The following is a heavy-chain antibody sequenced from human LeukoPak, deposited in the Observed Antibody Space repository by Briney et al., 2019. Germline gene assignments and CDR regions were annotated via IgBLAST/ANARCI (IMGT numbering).Heavy chain of an antibody. CDR2: ISYDGSNK. CDR3: AREGLTVTFYFDY. J-gene: IGHJ4*02. V-gene: IGHV3-30-3*01. D-gene: IGHD4-17*01. Sequence: GRSLRLSCAASGFTFSSYAMHWVRQAPGKGLEWVAVISYDGSNKYYADSVKGRFTISRDNSKNTLYLQMNSLRAEDTAVYYCAREGLTVTFYFDYWGQGTLVTVSS. CDR1: GFTFSSYA.